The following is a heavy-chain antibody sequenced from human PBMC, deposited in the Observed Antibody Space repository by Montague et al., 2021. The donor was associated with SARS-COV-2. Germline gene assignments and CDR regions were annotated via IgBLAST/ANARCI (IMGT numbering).Heavy chain of an antibody. Sequence: SETLSLTCAVHGGSFSTYSWNWIRQPPGKGLEWIGEIHHGGSTNYNPSPKSRVTISADTSKNQFSLKLTSVAAADTAVYYCARLGDGVVPSPILGVGPYYSYYYMDVWGKGTPVTVSS. CDR3: ARLGDGVVPSPILGVGPYYSYYYMDV. CDR2: IHHGGST. J-gene: IGHJ6*03. CDR1: GGSFSTYS. V-gene: IGHV4-34*01. D-gene: IGHD3-10*01.